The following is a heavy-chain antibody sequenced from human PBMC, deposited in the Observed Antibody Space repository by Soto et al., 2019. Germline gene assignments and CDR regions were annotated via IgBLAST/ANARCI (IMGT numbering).Heavy chain of an antibody. J-gene: IGHJ4*02. CDR1: GGSISSSSYY. CDR3: ARDLGGGYSCLDY. V-gene: IGHV4-39*02. D-gene: IGHD5-12*01. Sequence: PSETLSLTCTVSGGSISSSSYYWGWIRQPPGKGLEWIGSIYYSGSTYYNPSLKSRVTISVDTSKNQFSLKLSSATAAATAVYYCARDLGGGYSCLDYGGQGTLVTGS. CDR2: IYYSGST.